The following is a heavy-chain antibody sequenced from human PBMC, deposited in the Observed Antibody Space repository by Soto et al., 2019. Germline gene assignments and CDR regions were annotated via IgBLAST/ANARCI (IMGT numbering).Heavy chain of an antibody. CDR3: ARPQASNLWYFDL. Sequence: QLQLQESGPGLVKPSVTLSLTCTVSGGSINSSSYYWGWIRQPPGKGLEWIGSIYYSGRTYYNPSLKSRVTISVDTSKNQFSLKLSSVTAADTAIYYCARPQASNLWYFDLWGRGTLVTVSS. CDR2: IYYSGRT. J-gene: IGHJ2*01. V-gene: IGHV4-39*01. CDR1: GGSINSSSYY.